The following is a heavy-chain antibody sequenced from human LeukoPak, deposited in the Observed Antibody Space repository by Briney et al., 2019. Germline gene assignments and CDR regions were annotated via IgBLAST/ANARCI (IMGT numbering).Heavy chain of an antibody. Sequence: GGSLRLSCAASGFTFSSYWMSWVRQSPGKGLEGVASIKQDGSETRYVDSMKGRFTICRDNTKTSLYLQMTSLRAEDTAVYYCARYGLGDTFDIWGQGTVVTVSS. CDR2: IKQDGSET. CDR1: GFTFSSYW. D-gene: IGHD3-10*01. J-gene: IGHJ3*02. CDR3: ARYGLGDTFDI. V-gene: IGHV3-7*01.